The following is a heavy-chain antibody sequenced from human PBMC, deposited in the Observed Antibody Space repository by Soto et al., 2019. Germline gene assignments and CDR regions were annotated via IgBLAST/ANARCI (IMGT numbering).Heavy chain of an antibody. Sequence: SETLSLTCTVSGGSISGYYWSWVRQPPGRGLEWIGYIYSSGSAVYNPSLKTRVTISIDTSKNHFSLRLNSATAADTAVYYCARRQWVNTHYFDNWGQGALVTVSS. D-gene: IGHD1-26*01. CDR2: IYSSGSA. V-gene: IGHV4-59*08. J-gene: IGHJ4*02. CDR3: ARRQWVNTHYFDN. CDR1: GGSISGYY.